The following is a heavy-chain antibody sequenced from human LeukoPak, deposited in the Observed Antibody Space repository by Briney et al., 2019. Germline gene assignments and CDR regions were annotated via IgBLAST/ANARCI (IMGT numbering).Heavy chain of an antibody. V-gene: IGHV4-31*03. D-gene: IGHD3-10*01. CDR1: GGSISSGGYY. CDR2: VYYSGST. Sequence: PSQTLSLTCTVSGGSISSGGYYWSWIRQHPGKGLEWIGYVYYSGSTYYNPSLKSRVTISVDTSKNQFSLKLSSVTAADTAVYYCARKMRGDYYGMDVWDQGTTVTVSS. CDR3: ARKMRGDYYGMDV. J-gene: IGHJ6*02.